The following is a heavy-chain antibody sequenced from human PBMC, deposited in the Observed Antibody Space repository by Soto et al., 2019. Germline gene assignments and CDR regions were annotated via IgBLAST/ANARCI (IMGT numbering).Heavy chain of an antibody. V-gene: IGHV4-4*07. D-gene: IGHD1-1*01. CDR1: GASISGFY. J-gene: IGHJ5*02. CDR2: IYATGTT. Sequence: SETLSLTCAVSGASISGFYWSWIRKSAGKGLEWIGRIYATGTTDYNPSLKSRVMMSVDTSKKQFSLKLRSVTAADTAVYYCVRDGTKTLRDWFDPWGQGISVTVSS. CDR3: VRDGTKTLRDWFDP.